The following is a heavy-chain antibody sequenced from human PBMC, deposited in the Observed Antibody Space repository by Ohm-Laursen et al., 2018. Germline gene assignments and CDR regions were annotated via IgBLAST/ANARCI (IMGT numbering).Heavy chain of an antibody. CDR1: GFSLSTSGMC. V-gene: IGHV2-70*11. Sequence: TQTLTLTCPFSGFSLSTSGMCVSWIRQPPGKALEWLARIDWDDDKYYSTSLKTRLTISKDTSKNQVVLTMTNMDPVDTATYYCARIPPYGDYAKFDYWGQGTLVTVSS. J-gene: IGHJ4*02. CDR3: ARIPPYGDYAKFDY. CDR2: IDWDDDK. D-gene: IGHD4-17*01.